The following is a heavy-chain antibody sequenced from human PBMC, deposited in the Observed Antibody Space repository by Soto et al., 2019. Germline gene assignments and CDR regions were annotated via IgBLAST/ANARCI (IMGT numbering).Heavy chain of an antibody. D-gene: IGHD2-2*01. Sequence: PGGSLRLSCAASGFSFSSSAMSWVRQAPGKRLEWVSTFRESGGTTHYADPVKGRFTISRDTSNNILFLQMNSLRAEDTAIYYCTKDSHWAIISRTHDYWGQGTLVTVS. CDR3: TKDSHWAIISRTHDY. V-gene: IGHV3-23*01. CDR1: GFSFSSSA. CDR2: FRESGGTT. J-gene: IGHJ4*02.